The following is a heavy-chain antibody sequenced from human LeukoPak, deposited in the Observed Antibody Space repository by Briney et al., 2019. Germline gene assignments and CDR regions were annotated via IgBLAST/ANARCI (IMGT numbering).Heavy chain of an antibody. V-gene: IGHV3-30*04. CDR3: ARDLLVAAPQGGDY. CDR2: ISYDGSNK. CDR1: GFTFSSYA. J-gene: IGHJ4*02. Sequence: PGGSLRLSCAASGFTFSSYAMHWVRQAPGKGLEWVAVISYDGSNKYYAASVKGRFTISRDNSKNTLYLQMNSLRAEDTAGYYCARDLLVAAPQGGDYWGQGTLVTVSS. D-gene: IGHD2-15*01.